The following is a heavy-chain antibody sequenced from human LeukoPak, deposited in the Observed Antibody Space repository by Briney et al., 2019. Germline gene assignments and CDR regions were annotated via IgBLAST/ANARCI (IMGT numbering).Heavy chain of an antibody. CDR1: GYSFTSYW. CDR3: ARLGRYCGGDCYPYFDY. CDR2: IYPGVSDT. J-gene: IGHJ4*02. D-gene: IGHD2-21*02. Sequence: GESLKISCKGSGYSFTSYWIGWVRQMPGKGLEWMGIIYPGVSDTRYSPSFQGQVTISADKSISTAYLQWSSLKASDTAMYYCARLGRYCGGDCYPYFDYWGQGTLVTVSS. V-gene: IGHV5-51*01.